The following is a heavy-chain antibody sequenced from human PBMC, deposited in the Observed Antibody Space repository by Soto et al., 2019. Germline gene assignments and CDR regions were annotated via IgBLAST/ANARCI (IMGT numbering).Heavy chain of an antibody. CDR3: AKVVKYDVLTGYYKGPDYYGMDV. Sequence: GGSLRLSCAASGFTFSIYAMNWVHQAPGKGLEWVSLISGSGSSTHYADSVEGRFTISRDNSKNTLYLEMDSLRAEDTAVYYCAKVVKYDVLTGYYKGPDYYGMDVWGQGTTVTVSS. CDR2: ISGSGSST. D-gene: IGHD3-9*01. J-gene: IGHJ6*02. V-gene: IGHV3-23*01. CDR1: GFTFSIYA.